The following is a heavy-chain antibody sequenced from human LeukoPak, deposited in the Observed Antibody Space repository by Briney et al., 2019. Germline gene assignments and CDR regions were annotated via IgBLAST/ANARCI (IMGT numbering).Heavy chain of an antibody. CDR3: VRVPPGTTIYAY. CDR2: IIPIFGTA. D-gene: IGHD1-14*01. J-gene: IGHJ4*02. V-gene: IGHV1-69*13. CDR1: GGTFSSYA. Sequence: SVKVSCKASGGTFSSYAISWVRQAPGQGLEWMGGIIPIFGTANYAQKFQGRVTITADESTSTAYMELSSLRSEDTAIYYCVRVPPGTTIYAYWGQGTLVTVSS.